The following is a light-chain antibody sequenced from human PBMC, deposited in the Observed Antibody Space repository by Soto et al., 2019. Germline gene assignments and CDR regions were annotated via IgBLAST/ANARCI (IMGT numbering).Light chain of an antibody. J-gene: IGLJ1*01. V-gene: IGLV2-8*01. CDR3: SSYAGSNNIV. CDR1: SSDIGAYIY. CDR2: EVS. Sequence: QSALTQPASVSGSPGQSITISCTGTSSDIGAYIYVSWYQQHPGKAPKLMISEVSRRPSGVPERFSGSKSGNTASLTVSGLQADDEAHYYCSSYAGSNNIVFGTGTKLTVL.